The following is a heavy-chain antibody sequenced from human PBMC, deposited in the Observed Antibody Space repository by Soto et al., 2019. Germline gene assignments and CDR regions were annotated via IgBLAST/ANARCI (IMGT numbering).Heavy chain of an antibody. CDR2: IWYDGTQE. V-gene: IGHV3-33*01. J-gene: IGHJ4*02. CDR3: ARAGGTTVTGLWNFDS. Sequence: QVQLEESGGGVVQPGRSLRLSCEASGFTFNTYSMHWVRQPRGKGLEWLAAIWYDGTQEYYADSVKGRFIISRDNSKKTLYLEMNSLRAADTAVYYCARAGGTTVTGLWNFDSWGQGPLVTVSS. CDR1: GFTFNTYS. D-gene: IGHD4-17*01.